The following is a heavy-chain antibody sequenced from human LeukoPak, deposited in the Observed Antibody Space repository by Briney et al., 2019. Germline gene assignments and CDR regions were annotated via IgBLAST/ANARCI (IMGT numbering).Heavy chain of an antibody. J-gene: IGHJ4*02. V-gene: IGHV3-74*01. D-gene: IGHD2-2*01. CDR2: INSDGSST. CDR3: ARDNGCSSTTCYGVYDY. Sequence: PGGSLRLSCAASGFTFSSYWMHWVRQAPGKGLVWVSRINSDGSSTSYADSVKGRFTISRDNAKNTLYLQMNSLRAEDTAVYYCARDNGCSSTTCYGVYDYWGQGTLVTVSS. CDR1: GFTFSSYW.